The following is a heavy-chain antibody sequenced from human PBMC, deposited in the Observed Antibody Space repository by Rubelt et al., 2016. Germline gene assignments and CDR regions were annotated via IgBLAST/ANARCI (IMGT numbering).Heavy chain of an antibody. Sequence: QVQPQESGPGLVKPSQTLSLTCTVSGGSISSGGYYWSWIRQHPGKGLEWIGYIYYSGSTYYNPSLRSRVTISVDTSKSQVSLKLSSVTAADTAVYYCARDGRLQPRAFDYWGQGTLVTVSS. V-gene: IGHV4-31*03. J-gene: IGHJ4*02. CDR1: GGSISSGGYY. CDR3: ARDGRLQPRAFDY. CDR2: IYYSGST. D-gene: IGHD5-24*01.